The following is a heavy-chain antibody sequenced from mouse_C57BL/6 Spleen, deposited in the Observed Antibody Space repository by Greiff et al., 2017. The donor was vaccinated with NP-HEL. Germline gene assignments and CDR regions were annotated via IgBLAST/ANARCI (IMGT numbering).Heavy chain of an antibody. Sequence: QVQLQESGAELARPGASVKLSCKASGYTFTSYGISWVKQRTGQGLEWIGEIYPRSGNTYYNEKFKGKATLTADKSSSTAYMALRSLTSEDSAVYFCAAYYSNYYAMDYWGQGTSVTVSS. D-gene: IGHD2-5*01. V-gene: IGHV1-81*01. CDR2: IYPRSGNT. CDR3: AAYYSNYYAMDY. CDR1: GYTFTSYG. J-gene: IGHJ4*01.